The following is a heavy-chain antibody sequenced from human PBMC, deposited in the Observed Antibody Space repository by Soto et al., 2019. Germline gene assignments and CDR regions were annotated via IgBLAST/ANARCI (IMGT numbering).Heavy chain of an antibody. V-gene: IGHV4-59*08. J-gene: IGHJ5*02. CDR1: GDSVSGYY. Sequence: SETLSLTCTVSGDSVSGYYWSWFRQPPGKGLEWIAYISYGGATDHNPSLRSRVTISLDTSKNQFSLKLDSVTAADTAVYYCTRHVRFPDPWGQGALVTVSS. D-gene: IGHD3-10*02. CDR3: TRHVRFPDP. CDR2: ISYGGAT.